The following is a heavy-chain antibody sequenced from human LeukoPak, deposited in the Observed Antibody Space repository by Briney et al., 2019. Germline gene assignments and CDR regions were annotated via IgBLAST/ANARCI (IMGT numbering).Heavy chain of an antibody. CDR1: GYTFTSYG. D-gene: IGHD2-2*01. J-gene: IGHJ4*02. V-gene: IGHV1-18*01. Sequence: ASVKVSCKASGYTFTSYGISWVRQAPGQGLEWMGWISAYNGSTDYAQKLQGRVTMTTDTSTSTAYMELRSLRSDDTAVYYCARVGIYCSSTSCYASDFDYWGQGTLVTVSS. CDR3: ARVGIYCSSTSCYASDFDY. CDR2: ISAYNGST.